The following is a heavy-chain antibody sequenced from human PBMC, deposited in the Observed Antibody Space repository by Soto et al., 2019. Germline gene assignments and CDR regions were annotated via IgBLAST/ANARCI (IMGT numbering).Heavy chain of an antibody. V-gene: IGHV3-74*01. CDR3: ARADSSSWLGRYYYYGMDV. D-gene: IGHD6-13*01. CDR2: INSDGSST. J-gene: IGHJ6*02. CDR1: GFTFSSYW. Sequence: PGGSLRLSCAASGFTFSSYWMHWVRQAPGKGLVWVSRINSDGSSTSYADSVKGRFTISRDNAKNTLYLQMNSLRAEDTAVYYCARADSSSWLGRYYYYGMDVWGQGTTVTVSS.